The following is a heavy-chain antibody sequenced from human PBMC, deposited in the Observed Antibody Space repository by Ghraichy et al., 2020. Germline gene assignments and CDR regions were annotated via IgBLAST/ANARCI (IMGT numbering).Heavy chain of an antibody. CDR2: ITSDGRST. CDR3: ARVLFDGAVAKNWFDP. D-gene: IGHD2-2*01. Sequence: GESLNISCATSGINFTTYWMHWVRQAPGKGLVWVSRITSDGRSTSYADSVKGRFTISRDNAKNTLYLQMNSLRAEDTAVYYCARVLFDGAVAKNWFDPWGQGTLVTVSS. V-gene: IGHV3-74*01. CDR1: GINFTTYW. J-gene: IGHJ5*02.